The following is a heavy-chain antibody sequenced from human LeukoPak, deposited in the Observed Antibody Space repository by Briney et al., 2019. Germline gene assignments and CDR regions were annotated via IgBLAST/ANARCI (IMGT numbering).Heavy chain of an antibody. CDR2: IGTAGEI. CDR1: GFTFSSYD. J-gene: IGHJ5*02. CDR3: ARDLGQYYDTSDNWFDP. D-gene: IGHD3-22*01. Sequence: PGGSLRLSCAASGFTFSSYDIHWVRQATGKGLEWVSGIGTAGEIYYPGSVKGRFTISRENAKNSLYLQMNSLRAGDTAVYYCARDLGQYYDTSDNWFDPWGQGTLVTVSS. V-gene: IGHV3-13*01.